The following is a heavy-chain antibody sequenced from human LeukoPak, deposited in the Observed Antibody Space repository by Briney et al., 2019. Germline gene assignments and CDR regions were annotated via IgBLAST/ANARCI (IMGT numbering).Heavy chain of an antibody. CDR2: IDPTDSYT. CDR3: AIGITIQPIAFVS. J-gene: IGHJ4*02. CDR1: GYSFTTYW. Sequence: GESLKISCKGSGYSFTTYWITWVRQTPGKGLEWMGRIDPTDSYTNYSPSFQGHVTISVDKSISTVYLQWSSLKASDAAMYYCAIGITIQPIAFVSWGQGTLVTVSS. V-gene: IGHV5-10-1*01. D-gene: IGHD5-18*01.